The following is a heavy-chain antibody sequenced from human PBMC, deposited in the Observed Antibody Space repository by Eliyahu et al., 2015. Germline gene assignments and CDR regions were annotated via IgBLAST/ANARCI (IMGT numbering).Heavy chain of an antibody. CDR1: GFTXGDYW. CDR3: ASPFIVGAPYGLDV. J-gene: IGHJ6*02. V-gene: IGHV3-74*01. Sequence: EVQLVESGGGLVQPGGSLRLSCXVXGFTXGDYWMHWVRQGPGKGLVWVSRIDSDGNDIRYADSVKGRFTISRDKAKNTVFLQMNSLRAEDTGVYYCASPFIVGAPYGLDVWGQGTTVTVS. D-gene: IGHD1-26*01. CDR2: IDSDGNDI.